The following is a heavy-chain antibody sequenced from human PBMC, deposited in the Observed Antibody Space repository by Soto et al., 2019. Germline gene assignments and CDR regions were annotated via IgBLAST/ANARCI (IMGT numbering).Heavy chain of an antibody. Sequence: ASVKFSCKASGYTFTSYGISGVRQAPGQGLEWMRWISAYNGNTNYAQKLQGRVTMTTDTSTSTAYMELRSLRSDDTAVYYCARHRDYYDSSGYYLRYYGMDVWGQGTTVTV. CDR2: ISAYNGNT. CDR1: GYTFTSYG. CDR3: ARHRDYYDSSGYYLRYYGMDV. J-gene: IGHJ6*02. D-gene: IGHD3-22*01. V-gene: IGHV1-18*01.